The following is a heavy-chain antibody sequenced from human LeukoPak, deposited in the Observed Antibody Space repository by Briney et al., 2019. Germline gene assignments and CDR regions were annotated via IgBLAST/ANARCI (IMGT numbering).Heavy chain of an antibody. V-gene: IGHV1-18*01. J-gene: IGHJ4*02. CDR2: ISAYNGNT. CDR3: ARDNGGRRYADY. Sequence: ISWVRQAPGQGLEXMGWISAYNGNTNYAQKLQGRGTMTTDTSTSTAYMELRSLRSDDTAVYYCARDNGGRRYADYWGQGTLVTVSS. D-gene: IGHD2-15*01.